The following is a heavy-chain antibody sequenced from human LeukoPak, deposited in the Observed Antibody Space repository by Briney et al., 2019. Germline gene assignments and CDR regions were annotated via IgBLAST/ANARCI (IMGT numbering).Heavy chain of an antibody. Sequence: PGGYLRLSCAASGFTFSSYSMNWVRQAPGEGLEWVSSISSSSYRYYSDSVKGRFTISRDNAKNSLCLQMNSLRAEDTAVYYCARDHQGFGESIDYWGQGTLVTVSS. CDR1: GFTFSSYS. D-gene: IGHD3-10*01. V-gene: IGHV3-21*01. J-gene: IGHJ4*02. CDR3: ARDHQGFGESIDY. CDR2: ISSSSYR.